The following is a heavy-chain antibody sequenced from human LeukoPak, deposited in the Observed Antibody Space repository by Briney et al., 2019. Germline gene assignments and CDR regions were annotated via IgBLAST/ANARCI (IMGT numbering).Heavy chain of an antibody. CDR3: ATGVNSGSYFATDAFDI. Sequence: ASVKVSFKSSGYTFTSYDINWVRQATGQGLEWMGWIYTNSGNTGYAQKFQDRVTMTRNTSICTAYMELSSLRSEDTAVYYCATGVNSGSYFATDAFDIWGQGTMVTVSS. D-gene: IGHD1-26*01. CDR1: GYTFTSYD. V-gene: IGHV1-8*01. J-gene: IGHJ3*02. CDR2: IYTNSGNT.